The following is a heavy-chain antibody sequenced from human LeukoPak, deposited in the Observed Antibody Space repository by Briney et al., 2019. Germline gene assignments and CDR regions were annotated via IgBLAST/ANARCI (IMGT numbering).Heavy chain of an antibody. Sequence: GGSLRLSCAASGFTFSSYSMNWVRQAPGKGLEGVSGISWNSGTIGYADSVKGRFTISRDNAKKALYMQMNSLRDEDTALYYCAKDKRTVTTMFEIWGQGTMVTVSS. CDR2: ISWNSGTI. CDR1: GFTFSSYS. J-gene: IGHJ3*02. D-gene: IGHD4-17*01. CDR3: AKDKRTVTTMFEI. V-gene: IGHV3-9*01.